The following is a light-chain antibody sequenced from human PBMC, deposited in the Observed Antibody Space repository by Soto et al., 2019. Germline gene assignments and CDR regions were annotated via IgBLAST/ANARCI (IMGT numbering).Light chain of an antibody. Sequence: QSALTQPASVSGSPGQSIPISCTGTSSDVGGYNYVSWYQQYPGKAPKLMIYDVSNRPSGVSNRFSGSKSGNTASLTISGLQAEDEADYYCSSYTISNTLVFGSGTKLTVL. V-gene: IGLV2-14*01. J-gene: IGLJ1*01. CDR1: SSDVGGYNY. CDR3: SSYTISNTLV. CDR2: DVS.